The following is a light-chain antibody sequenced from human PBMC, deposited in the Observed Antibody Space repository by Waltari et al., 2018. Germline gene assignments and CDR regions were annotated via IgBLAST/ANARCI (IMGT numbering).Light chain of an antibody. CDR2: WVF. CDR3: MQGTRWPYT. CDR1: QSLVPVDGNTY. J-gene: IGKJ2*01. V-gene: IGKV2-30*02. Sequence: VMTQSPVSLSVTLVQAASISCKSSQSLVPVDGNTYLNWFHQRPGQSPRRLIYWVFNRDSGVPDRFSGSGSGTDFTLRISRVEAEDFGVYYCMQGTRWPYTFGQGTQLDIK.